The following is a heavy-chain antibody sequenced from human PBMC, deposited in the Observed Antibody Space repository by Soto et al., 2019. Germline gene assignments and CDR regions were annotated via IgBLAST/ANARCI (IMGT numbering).Heavy chain of an antibody. Sequence: QLQLLESGPGLVKPSETLSLICTVSGGSVSSRSHYWVWIRQPPGKGLEWISSIIDGGRTYYNPSLRSRLTMSLDTSKIHFSLNLKSVTAADTAVYYCAKHLGNYGDCAFDFWGQGSMVTVST. CDR3: AKHLGNYGDCAFDF. D-gene: IGHD2-21*01. V-gene: IGHV4-39*01. CDR1: GGSVSSRSHY. J-gene: IGHJ4*02. CDR2: IIDGGRT.